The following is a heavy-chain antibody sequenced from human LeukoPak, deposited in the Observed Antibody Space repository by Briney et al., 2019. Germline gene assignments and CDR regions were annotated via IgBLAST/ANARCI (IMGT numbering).Heavy chain of an antibody. CDR2: ISNSGETT. CDR3: AKGSVVYYNFWSGSYSDY. V-gene: IGHV3-23*01. Sequence: PGGSLRLSCPASGFNFVTYAMNWVRQAPGKGLEWVSVISNSGETTHYADSVKGRFTISRDNSKNTLYLQMDSLRAGDTAIYYCAKGSVVYYNFWSGSYSDYWGQGTLVTVSS. CDR1: GFNFVTYA. D-gene: IGHD3-3*01. J-gene: IGHJ4*02.